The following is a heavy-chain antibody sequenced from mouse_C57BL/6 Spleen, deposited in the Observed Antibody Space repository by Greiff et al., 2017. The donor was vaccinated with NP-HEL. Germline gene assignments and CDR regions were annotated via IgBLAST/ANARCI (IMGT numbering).Heavy chain of an antibody. CDR1: GYTFTDYY. V-gene: IGHV1-26*01. Sequence: EVQLQQSGPELVKPGASVKISCKASGYTFTDYYMNWVKQSHGKSLEWIGDINPNNGGTSYNQKFKGKATLTVDKSSSTAYMELRSLTSEDSAVYYCARRATVVFDYWGQGTTRTVSS. J-gene: IGHJ2*01. CDR3: ARRATVVFDY. CDR2: INPNNGGT. D-gene: IGHD1-1*01.